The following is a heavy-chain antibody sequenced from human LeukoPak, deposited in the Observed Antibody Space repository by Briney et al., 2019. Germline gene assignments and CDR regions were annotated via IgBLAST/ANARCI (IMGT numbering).Heavy chain of an antibody. V-gene: IGHV4-4*07. CDR3: AREVRFGDFFY. J-gene: IGHJ4*02. D-gene: IGHD3-10*01. CDR1: GXSISSYY. Sequence: SETLSLTCTVSGXSISSYYWSWIRQPAGKGLEWIGRIYSSGGTTYNPSLKSRVTMSVDTSRNEFSLQLSSVTAADTAVYYCAREVRFGDFFYWGQGTPVTVSS. CDR2: IYSSGGT.